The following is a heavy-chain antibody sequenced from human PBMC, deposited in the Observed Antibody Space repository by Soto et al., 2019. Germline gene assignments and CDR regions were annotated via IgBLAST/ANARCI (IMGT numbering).Heavy chain of an antibody. J-gene: IGHJ4*02. CDR2: IRNKANSYTT. Sequence: PGGSLRLSCAASGFAFSDHYMDWVRQAPGKGLEWVGRIRNKANSYTTSYAASVKGRLTISRDESESSLYLQMNNLKTEDTAVYYCARAGLARFGNYFDYWGQGTLVTVSS. D-gene: IGHD3-16*01. V-gene: IGHV3-72*01. CDR3: ARAGLARFGNYFDY. CDR1: GFAFSDHY.